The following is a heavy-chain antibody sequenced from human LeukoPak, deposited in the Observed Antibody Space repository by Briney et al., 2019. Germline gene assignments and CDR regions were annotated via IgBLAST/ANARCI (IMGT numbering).Heavy chain of an antibody. D-gene: IGHD2-15*01. J-gene: IGHJ4*02. V-gene: IGHV1-8*02. CDR2: INPNSGNT. CDR1: GYTFTGYY. Sequence: ASVKVSCKASGYTFTGYYMHWVRQAPGQGLEWMGWINPNSGNTGYAQKFQGRVTMTRNTSISTAYMELSSLRSEDTAVYYCARLAGVAGVDYWGQGTLVTVSS. CDR3: ARLAGVAGVDY.